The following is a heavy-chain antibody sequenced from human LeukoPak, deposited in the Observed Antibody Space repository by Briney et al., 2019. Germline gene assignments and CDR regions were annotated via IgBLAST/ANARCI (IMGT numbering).Heavy chain of an antibody. J-gene: IGHJ4*02. CDR1: GGSISSSSYY. CDR2: IYYSGST. D-gene: IGHD5-12*01. Sequence: SETLSLTCTVSGGSISSSSYYWGWIRQPPGKGLEWIGSIYYSGSTYYNPSLKSRVTISVDTSKNQFSLKLSSVTAADTAVYYCARGRGYSGKTIDYWGQGTLVTVSS. CDR3: ARGRGYSGKTIDY. V-gene: IGHV4-39*07.